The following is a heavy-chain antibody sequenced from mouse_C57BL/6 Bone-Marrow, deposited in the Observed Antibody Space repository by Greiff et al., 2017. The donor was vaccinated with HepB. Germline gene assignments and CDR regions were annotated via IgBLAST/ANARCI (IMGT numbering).Heavy chain of an antibody. CDR2: INPYNGDT. D-gene: IGHD1-1*01. CDR1: GYSFTGYF. CDR3: AISITTVVAFDY. Sequence: VQLKESGPELVKPGDSVKISCKASGYSFTGYFMNWVMQSHGKSLEWIGRINPYNGDTFYNQKFKGKATLTVDKSYSTAHMELRSLTSEDSAVYYCAISITTVVAFDYWGQGTTLTVSS. V-gene: IGHV1-20*01. J-gene: IGHJ2*01.